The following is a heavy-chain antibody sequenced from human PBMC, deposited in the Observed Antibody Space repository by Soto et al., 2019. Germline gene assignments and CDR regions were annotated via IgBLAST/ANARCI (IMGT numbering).Heavy chain of an antibody. Sequence: PSETLSLTCTVSGGSISSSSYYWGWIRQPPGKGLEWIGSIYYSGSTYYNPSLKSRVTISVDTSKNQFSLKLSSVTAADTAVYYCARLEMATITYYYYYGMDVWGQGATVT. J-gene: IGHJ6*02. CDR1: GGSISSSSYY. D-gene: IGHD5-12*01. CDR3: ARLEMATITYYYYYGMDV. CDR2: IYYSGST. V-gene: IGHV4-39*01.